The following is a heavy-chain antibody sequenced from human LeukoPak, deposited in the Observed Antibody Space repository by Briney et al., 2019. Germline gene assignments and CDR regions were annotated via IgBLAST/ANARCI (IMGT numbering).Heavy chain of an antibody. CDR3: AKDKRGDGAFDI. CDR1: GFTFSSYA. D-gene: IGHD3-10*01. J-gene: IGHJ3*02. CDR2: ISGSGGST. Sequence: PGGSLRLSCAASGFTFSSYAMSWVRQPPGKGLEWVSSISGSGGSTYYAESAKRPFTISRDNSKNTLYLQMNSLRAEDTAVYYCAKDKRGDGAFDIWGQGTMVTVSS. V-gene: IGHV3-23*01.